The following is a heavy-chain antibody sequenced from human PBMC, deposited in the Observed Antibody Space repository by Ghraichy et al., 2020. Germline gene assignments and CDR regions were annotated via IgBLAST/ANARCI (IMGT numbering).Heavy chain of an antibody. J-gene: IGHJ6*02. CDR1: GFTFSSYS. Sequence: GESLNISCVGSGFTFSSYSMNWVRQSPGKGVEWVSYITSSSSFRFYADSVKGRFTISRDNAHNSLYLQMNSLREEDTAVYFCARGSTVVRFFYYDGMDVWGQGTTVTVSS. CDR2: ITSSSSFR. D-gene: IGHD4-23*01. V-gene: IGHV3-48*02. CDR3: ARGSTVVRFFYYDGMDV.